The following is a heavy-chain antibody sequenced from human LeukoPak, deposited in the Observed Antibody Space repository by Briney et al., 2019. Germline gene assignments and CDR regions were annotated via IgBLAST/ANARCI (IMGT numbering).Heavy chain of an antibody. CDR3: ARAVSSSSLAFDI. J-gene: IGHJ3*02. Sequence: PGGSLRLSCAASGFTFSSYSMNWVRQAPGKGLEWVSYISSSSTIYYADSVKGRFTISRDNAKNSLYLQMNSLRAEDTAVYYCARAVSSSSLAFDIWGQGTMVTVSS. CDR1: GFTFSSYS. V-gene: IGHV3-48*01. D-gene: IGHD6-6*01. CDR2: ISSSSTI.